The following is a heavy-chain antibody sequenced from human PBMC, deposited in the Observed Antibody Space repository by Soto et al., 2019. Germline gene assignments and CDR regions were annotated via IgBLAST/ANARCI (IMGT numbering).Heavy chain of an antibody. CDR1: GYTFTSYD. Sequence: QVQLVQSGAEVKKPGASVKVSCKASGYTFTSYDINWVRQATGQGLEWMGWMNPNSGNTGYAQKFQGRVTMTRNTSIRTAYMELSSLRSEDTAVYYCARAPSSPRLRYYYYGMDVWGQGTTVTVSS. CDR3: ARAPSSPRLRYYYYGMDV. CDR2: MNPNSGNT. V-gene: IGHV1-8*01. J-gene: IGHJ6*02. D-gene: IGHD6-6*01.